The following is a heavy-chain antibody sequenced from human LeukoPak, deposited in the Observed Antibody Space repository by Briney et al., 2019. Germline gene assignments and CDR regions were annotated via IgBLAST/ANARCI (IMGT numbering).Heavy chain of an antibody. CDR3: ARDVASTVTSDY. D-gene: IGHD4-17*01. V-gene: IGHV3-21*01. Sequence: GGSLRLSCAASGFTFSSYSMNWVRQAPGKGLEWVSSISSSSSYIYYADSVKGRFTISRDNAKHSLYLQMNSLGAEDTAVYYCARDVASTVTSDYWGQGTLVTVSS. J-gene: IGHJ4*02. CDR1: GFTFSSYS. CDR2: ISSSSSYI.